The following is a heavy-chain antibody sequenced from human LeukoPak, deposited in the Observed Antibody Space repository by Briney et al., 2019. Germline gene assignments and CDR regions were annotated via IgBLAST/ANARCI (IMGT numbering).Heavy chain of an antibody. V-gene: IGHV1-69*13. CDR2: IIPIFGTA. CDR3: ARDLNRRILTSYYGMDV. CDR1: GGTFSSYA. D-gene: IGHD3-9*01. J-gene: IGHJ6*02. Sequence: ASVKVSCKAAGGTFSSYAISWVRQAPGQGLEWMGGIIPIFGTANYAQKFQGRVTITADESPSTDYMELSSLRAEDTAVYYCARDLNRRILTSYYGMDVWDQGTTVTVSS.